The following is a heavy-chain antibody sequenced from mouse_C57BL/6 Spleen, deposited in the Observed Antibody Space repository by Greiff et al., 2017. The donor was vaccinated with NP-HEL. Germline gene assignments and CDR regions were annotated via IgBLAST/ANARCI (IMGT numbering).Heavy chain of an antibody. CDR3: AREGIYYGYDYAY. Sequence: VQLKESGPGLVKPSQSLSLTCSVTGYSITSGYYWNWIRQFPGNKLEWMGYISYDGSNNYNPSLKNRISITRDTSKNQFFLKLNSVTTEDTATYYCAREGIYYGYDYAYWGQGTLVTVSA. V-gene: IGHV3-6*01. J-gene: IGHJ3*01. CDR2: ISYDGSN. D-gene: IGHD2-2*01. CDR1: GYSITSGYY.